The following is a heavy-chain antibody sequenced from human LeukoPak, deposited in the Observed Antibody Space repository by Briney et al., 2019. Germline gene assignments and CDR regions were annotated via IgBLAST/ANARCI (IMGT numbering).Heavy chain of an antibody. CDR3: AGLVGRYSSGLYYYYFDY. Sequence: SETLSLTCTVSGDSINSLDLWSWVRQPPGQGLEWIGEMYLSGTTHSNPSVKSRVAISIDKSKNQFFLNLSSVTAADTAVYYCAGLVGRYSSGLYYYYFDYWGQGTLVTVSS. J-gene: IGHJ4*02. D-gene: IGHD3-22*01. CDR1: GDSINSLDL. CDR2: MYLSGTT. V-gene: IGHV4-4*02.